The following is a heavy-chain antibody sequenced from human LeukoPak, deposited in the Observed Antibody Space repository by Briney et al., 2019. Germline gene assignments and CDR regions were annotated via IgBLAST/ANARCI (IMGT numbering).Heavy chain of an antibody. V-gene: IGHV4-59*01. CDR1: GGSINSYY. CDR3: ARDTSGYRRGSFDY. D-gene: IGHD3-22*01. J-gene: IGHJ4*02. CDR2: IYYSGST. Sequence: PSETLSLTCTVSGGSINSYYWSWIRQPPGKGLEWIGYIYYSGSTNYNPSLKSRVTISLDTSNNQFSPKLSSVTAADTAVYYCARDTSGYRRGSFDYWGQGTLVTVSS.